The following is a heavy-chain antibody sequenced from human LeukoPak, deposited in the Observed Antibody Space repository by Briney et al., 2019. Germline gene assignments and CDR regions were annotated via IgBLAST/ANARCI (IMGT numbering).Heavy chain of an antibody. Sequence: GSLRLSCAASGFTFSSYAMSWVRQAPGKGPEWVSAISGSGGSTYYADSVKGRFTISRDNSKNTLYLQMNSLRAEDTAVYYCAKLAYYDFWSGYPYFDYWGQGTLVTVSS. CDR2: ISGSGGST. D-gene: IGHD3-3*01. V-gene: IGHV3-23*01. J-gene: IGHJ4*02. CDR3: AKLAYYDFWSGYPYFDY. CDR1: GFTFSSYA.